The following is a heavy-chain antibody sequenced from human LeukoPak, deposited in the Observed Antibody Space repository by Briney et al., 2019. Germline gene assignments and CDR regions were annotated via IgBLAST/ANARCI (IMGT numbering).Heavy chain of an antibody. Sequence: GESLKISFKGSGYSFDTNWIGWVRQMPGKGLEWMGIIYPGDSDTRYSPSFEGQVTISADKSITTAYLQWSSLEASDTAMYYCARGAHGSGFDIWGQGTMVTVSP. CDR1: GYSFDTNW. D-gene: IGHD1-26*01. V-gene: IGHV5-51*01. J-gene: IGHJ3*02. CDR3: ARGAHGSGFDI. CDR2: IYPGDSDT.